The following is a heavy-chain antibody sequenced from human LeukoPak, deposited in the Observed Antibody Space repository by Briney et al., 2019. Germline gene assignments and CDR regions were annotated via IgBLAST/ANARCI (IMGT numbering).Heavy chain of an antibody. V-gene: IGHV1-8*01. CDR3: LRGFDWSGYTY. Sequence: ASVKVSCKASGYTFTSYDINWVRQATGQGLEWMGWMNPNSGNTGYAQKFQGRVAMTRNTSISTAYMELGSLRSEDTAVYYCLRGFDWSGYTYWGQGTLVTVSS. J-gene: IGHJ4*02. CDR2: MNPNSGNT. CDR1: GYTFTSYD. D-gene: IGHD3-3*01.